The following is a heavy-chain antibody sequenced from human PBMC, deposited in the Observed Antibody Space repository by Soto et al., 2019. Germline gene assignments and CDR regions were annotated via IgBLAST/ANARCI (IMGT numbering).Heavy chain of an antibody. Sequence: GGSLRLSCTASGFTLNYYWMHWVRQAPGKGLVWVSRINSDGSITNYADSVKGRFTISGDNAKNTLYLEMNSLRAEDTAVYYCANFYSGSYSTYWGQGTLVTVSS. J-gene: IGHJ4*02. CDR3: ANFYSGSYSTY. CDR2: INSDGSIT. V-gene: IGHV3-74*01. D-gene: IGHD1-26*01. CDR1: GFTLNYYW.